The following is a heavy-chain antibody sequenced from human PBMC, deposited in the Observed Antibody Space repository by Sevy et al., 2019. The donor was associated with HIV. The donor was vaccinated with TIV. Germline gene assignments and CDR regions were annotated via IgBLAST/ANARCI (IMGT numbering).Heavy chain of an antibody. CDR2: VRGSNGDT. Sequence: GGSLRLSCAASGFTFSTSSMSWVRQAPGKGLEWVSAVRGSNGDTFYADSVKGRFTISRDSSKNTLYLQMNSLRVEDTAVYYCAKPVPYGTTWYGRVDYWGPGTRVTVSS. CDR3: AKPVPYGTTWYGRVDY. J-gene: IGHJ4*02. V-gene: IGHV3-23*01. CDR1: GFTFSTSS. D-gene: IGHD6-13*01.